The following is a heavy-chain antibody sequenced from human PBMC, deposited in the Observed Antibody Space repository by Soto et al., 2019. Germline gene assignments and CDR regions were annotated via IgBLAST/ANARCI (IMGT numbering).Heavy chain of an antibody. CDR2: VFYTGPT. Sequence: QVQLQASGPGLVKHSQSLSLTCTVSGDSISSGGHFWSWIRRHPGKGLEWIANVFYTGPTFSNPSFTSRVAMPVATSKNQVSLKVSSVTAADTAVYFCARFNVVDTSSYVDYWGPGTRVTVPS. CDR1: GDSISSGGHF. CDR3: ARFNVVDTSSYVDY. J-gene: IGHJ4*02. D-gene: IGHD3-16*01. V-gene: IGHV4-31*03.